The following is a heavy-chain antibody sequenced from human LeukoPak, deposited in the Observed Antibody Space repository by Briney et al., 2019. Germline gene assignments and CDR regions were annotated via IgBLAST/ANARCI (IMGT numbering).Heavy chain of an antibody. Sequence: ASVKVSCKASGYTFNGYYMHWVRQAPGQGLEWMGWINPNSGGTNYAQKFQGRVTMTRDTSIGTVYMELSRLRSDDTAVYYCANTYALGNYYKGGFDPWGQGTLVTVSS. V-gene: IGHV1-2*02. CDR3: ANTYALGNYYKGGFDP. CDR1: GYTFNGYY. D-gene: IGHD3-10*01. CDR2: INPNSGGT. J-gene: IGHJ5*02.